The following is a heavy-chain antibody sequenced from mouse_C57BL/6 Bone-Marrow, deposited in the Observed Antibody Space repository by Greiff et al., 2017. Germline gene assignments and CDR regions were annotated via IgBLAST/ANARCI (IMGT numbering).Heavy chain of an antibody. V-gene: IGHV1-82*01. J-gene: IGHJ4*01. CDR1: GYAFSSSW. CDR2: IYPGDGDT. Sequence: VQLQQSGPELVKPGASVKISCKASGYAFSSSWMNWVKQRPGKGLEWIGRIYPGDGDTNYNGKFKGKATLTADKSSSTAYMQLSSLTSEDSAVYFCEGGYDYDNYAMDYWGQGTSVTVSS. CDR3: EGGYDYDNYAMDY. D-gene: IGHD2-4*01.